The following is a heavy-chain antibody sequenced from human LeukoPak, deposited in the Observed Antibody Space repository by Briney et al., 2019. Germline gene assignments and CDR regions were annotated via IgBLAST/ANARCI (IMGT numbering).Heavy chain of an antibody. D-gene: IGHD4-17*01. CDR3: ARGTNYGFRNWFET. J-gene: IGHJ5*02. Sequence: GGSLRLSCAASGFTFRCYSMNWVRQAPGKGLEWVSYISSSSSTIYYADSVKGRFTISRDNDKHSLYLKIKSLRAEDTALYYCARGTNYGFRNWFETWGQGTLVTVSS. V-gene: IGHV3-48*01. CDR2: ISSSSSTI. CDR1: GFTFRCYS.